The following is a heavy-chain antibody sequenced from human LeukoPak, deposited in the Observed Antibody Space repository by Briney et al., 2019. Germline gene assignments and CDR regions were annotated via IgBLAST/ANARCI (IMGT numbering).Heavy chain of an antibody. CDR2: IWYDGSNK. D-gene: IGHD3-10*01. Sequence: PGGSLRLSCAASGFTFDDYAMHWVRQAPGKGLEWVAVIWYDGSNKYYADSVKGRFTISRDNSKNTLYLQMNSLRAEDTAVYYCARASYGSESPGPFYYGVDVWGQGTTATVSS. CDR3: ARASYGSESPGPFYYGVDV. J-gene: IGHJ6*02. CDR1: GFTFDDYA. V-gene: IGHV3-33*08.